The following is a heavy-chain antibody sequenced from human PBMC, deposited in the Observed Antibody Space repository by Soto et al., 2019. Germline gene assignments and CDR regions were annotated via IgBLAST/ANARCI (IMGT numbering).Heavy chain of an antibody. V-gene: IGHV4-34*01. CDR1: GGVFRGYY. J-gene: IGHJ6*02. D-gene: IGHD2-2*01. CDR2: INHSGST. Sequence: SETLSLTCAVYGGVFRGYYWSWIRQPPGKGLEWIGEINHSGSTNYNPSLKSRVTISVDTSKNQFSLKLSSVTAADTAVYYCARAAPRDIVVPAAMLVDYYYGMDVWGQGTTVTVSS. CDR3: ARAAPRDIVVPAAMLVDYYYGMDV.